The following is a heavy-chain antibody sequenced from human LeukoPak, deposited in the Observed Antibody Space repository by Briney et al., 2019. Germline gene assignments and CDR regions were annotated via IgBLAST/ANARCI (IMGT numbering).Heavy chain of an antibody. CDR3: ARERWFDI. V-gene: IGHV4-34*01. D-gene: IGHD4-23*01. J-gene: IGHJ3*02. Sequence: SETLSLTCAVSGGSFSGYYWTWIRQPPGKGLEWIGEINHSGSTNYNPSLKSRVTISVDTSKNQFSLKLSSVTAADTAVYYCARERWFDIWGQGTMVTVSS. CDR1: GGSFSGYY. CDR2: INHSGST.